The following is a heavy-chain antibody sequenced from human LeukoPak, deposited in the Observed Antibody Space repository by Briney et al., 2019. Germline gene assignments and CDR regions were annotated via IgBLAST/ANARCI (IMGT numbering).Heavy chain of an antibody. CDR1: GFTFSSYS. V-gene: IGHV3-21*01. Sequence: PGGSPRLSCAASGFTFSSYSMNWVRQAPGKGLEWVSSISSSSSYIYYADSVKGRFTISRDNAKNSLYLQMNSLRAEDTAVYYCARWGYYDSSGYSLWGQGTLVTVSS. J-gene: IGHJ4*02. D-gene: IGHD3-22*01. CDR3: ARWGYYDSSGYSL. CDR2: ISSSSSYI.